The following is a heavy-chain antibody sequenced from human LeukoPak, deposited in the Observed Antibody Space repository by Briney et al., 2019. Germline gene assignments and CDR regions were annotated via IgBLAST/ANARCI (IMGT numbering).Heavy chain of an antibody. CDR3: ARGASSWEYTTFDI. CDR1: GFIFNNYA. J-gene: IGHJ3*02. Sequence: GGSLRLSCAASGFIFNNYAMNWVRQAPGKGLEWVSTIGGSGITTFYADSVKGRFTISRDNSKNAVFLQVNSLRAEDMAIYYCARGASSWEYTTFDIWGQGTIVTVSS. V-gene: IGHV3-23*01. CDR2: IGGSGITT. D-gene: IGHD6-13*01.